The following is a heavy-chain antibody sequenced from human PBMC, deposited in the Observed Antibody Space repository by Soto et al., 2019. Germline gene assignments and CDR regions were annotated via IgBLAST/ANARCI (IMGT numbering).Heavy chain of an antibody. D-gene: IGHD2-2*01. V-gene: IGHV1-69*01. CDR1: GGTFSSYA. CDR3: AREYPMYQKINWFDP. Sequence: QVQLVQTGAEVKKPGSSMKVSCKASGGTFSSYAISWVRQAPGQGLEWMGGIIPIFGTANDAQKFQGRVTMTADESTSTAYMELSSLRSEDTAVYYCAREYPMYQKINWFDPWGQGTLVTVSS. J-gene: IGHJ5*02. CDR2: IIPIFGTA.